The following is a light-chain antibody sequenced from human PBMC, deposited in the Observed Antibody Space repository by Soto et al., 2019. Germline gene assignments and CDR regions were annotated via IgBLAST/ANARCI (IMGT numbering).Light chain of an antibody. Sequence: DIQMTQSPSSVSASVGDRVIITCRASQDISSWLAWYQQKAGEAPKLLIFAASRLHSGVPSRFSGSVSGTDFTLTITNLQPEDFATYYCHQADSFPLTFGGGNKVEIK. CDR3: HQADSFPLT. CDR2: AAS. V-gene: IGKV1D-12*01. CDR1: QDISSW. J-gene: IGKJ4*01.